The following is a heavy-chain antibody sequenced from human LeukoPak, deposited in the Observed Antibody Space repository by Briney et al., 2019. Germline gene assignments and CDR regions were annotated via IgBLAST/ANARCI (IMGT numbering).Heavy chain of an antibody. CDR1: GYTFTSYG. V-gene: IGHV1-18*01. CDR3: AREVSLIAAADPSYYYYYGMDV. J-gene: IGHJ6*02. D-gene: IGHD6-13*01. Sequence: ASVKVSCKASGYTFTSYGISWVRQAPGQGLEWMGWISAYNGNTNYAQKLQGRVTMTTDTSTSTAYMELRSLRSDDTAVYYCAREVSLIAAADPSYYYYYGMDVWGQGTTVTVSS. CDR2: ISAYNGNT.